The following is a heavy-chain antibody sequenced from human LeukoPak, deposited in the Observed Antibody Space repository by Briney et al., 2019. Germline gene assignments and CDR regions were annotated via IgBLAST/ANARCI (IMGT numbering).Heavy chain of an antibody. V-gene: IGHV4-38-2*02. Sequence: SETLSPPCAVSGYSISSGYHWGWTRQTPGKGLEWIGSLYAAGNTYYSPSLKSRVTISLDKSKNLFSLDLRSVTAADTAVYYCAREIVRGVPGWWGQGTLVTVSS. CDR1: GYSISSGYH. CDR3: AREIVRGVPGW. D-gene: IGHD3-10*01. CDR2: LYAAGNT. J-gene: IGHJ4*02.